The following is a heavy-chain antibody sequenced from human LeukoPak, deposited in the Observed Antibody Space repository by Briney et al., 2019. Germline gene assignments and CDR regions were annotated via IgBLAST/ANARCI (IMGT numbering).Heavy chain of an antibody. Sequence: PSETLSLTCAVYGGSFSGYYWSWIRQPPGKGLEWIGEINHSGSTNYNPSLKSRVTISVDTSKNQFSLKLSSVTAADTAVYYCARGRGYSSGWYFDYWGQGPLVTVSS. CDR1: GGSFSGYY. J-gene: IGHJ4*02. D-gene: IGHD6-19*01. V-gene: IGHV4-34*01. CDR3: ARGRGYSSGWYFDY. CDR2: INHSGST.